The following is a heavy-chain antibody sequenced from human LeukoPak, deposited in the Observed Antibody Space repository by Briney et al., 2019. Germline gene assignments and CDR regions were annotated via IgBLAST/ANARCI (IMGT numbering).Heavy chain of an antibody. Sequence: PGGSLRLSCAASEFIVSSNYMSWVRQAPGKGLEWVSVIYSGHNAYYADSVKGRFTISRDNSKNTLYLQMNSLRAEDTAVYYCARVFSASGSYFDYWGQGTLVSVSS. CDR3: ARVFSASGSYFDY. D-gene: IGHD3-10*01. J-gene: IGHJ4*02. CDR1: EFIVSSNY. CDR2: IYSGHNA. V-gene: IGHV3-66*01.